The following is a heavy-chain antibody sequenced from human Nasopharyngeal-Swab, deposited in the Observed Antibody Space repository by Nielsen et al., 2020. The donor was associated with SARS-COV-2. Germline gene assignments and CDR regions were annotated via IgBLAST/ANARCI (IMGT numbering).Heavy chain of an antibody. J-gene: IGHJ4*02. CDR2: IYYSGST. V-gene: IGHV4-30-4*01. D-gene: IGHD3-10*01. Sequence: RQAPGKGLEWIGYIYYSGSTYYNPSLKSRVTISVDTSKNQFSLKLSSVTAADTAVYYCARGDRGQLEKNDYWGQGTLVTVSS. CDR3: ARGDRGQLEKNDY.